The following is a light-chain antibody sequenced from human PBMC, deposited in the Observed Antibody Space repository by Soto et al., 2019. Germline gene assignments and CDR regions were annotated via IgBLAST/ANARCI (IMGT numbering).Light chain of an antibody. CDR1: QGISSY. CDR2: DAS. J-gene: IGKJ1*01. CDR3: QQYETFSGT. Sequence: DIQITQSPSTLSGSVGDRVTIAGRASQGISSYLAWYQQKPGEAPKILIYDASALQRGVPSRFRGSGSGTKFTLTIASLQPDDFSTYYCQQYETFSGTFGPGTKVDIK. V-gene: IGKV1-5*01.